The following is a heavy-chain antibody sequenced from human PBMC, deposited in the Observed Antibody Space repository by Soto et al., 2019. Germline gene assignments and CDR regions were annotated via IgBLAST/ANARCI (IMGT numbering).Heavy chain of an antibody. CDR2: IYFSGST. D-gene: IGHD6-13*01. V-gene: IGHV4-4*09. CDR3: ARSVATPGTNTEF. J-gene: IGHJ4*02. CDR1: GGSMNGYY. Sequence: PSETLSLTCSVSGGSMNGYYWSWIRQTPGQGLEWLGFIYFSGSTRYNPSLMSRLTISLDKSKRQFSMSLSSVTAADTAVYYCARSVATPGTNTEFWGQGNLVSVSA.